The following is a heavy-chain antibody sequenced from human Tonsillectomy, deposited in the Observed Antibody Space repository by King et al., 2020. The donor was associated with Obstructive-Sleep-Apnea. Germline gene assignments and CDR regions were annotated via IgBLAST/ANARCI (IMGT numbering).Heavy chain of an antibody. D-gene: IGHD2-15*01. CDR2: ISAYNGNT. CDR1: GYTFTSYG. Sequence: QLVQSGAEVKKPGASVKVSCKASGYTFTSYGISWVRQAPGQGLEWMGWISAYNGNTNDAQKLQGRVTMTPDTSTSTAYMGLRSPRSYDTAGYYCAREYCSGGSCYPDYWGQGTLVTVSS. V-gene: IGHV1-18*01. CDR3: AREYCSGGSCYPDY. J-gene: IGHJ4*02.